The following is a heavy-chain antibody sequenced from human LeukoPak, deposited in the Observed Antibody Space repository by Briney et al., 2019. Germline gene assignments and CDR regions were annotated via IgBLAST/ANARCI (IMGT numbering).Heavy chain of an antibody. CDR1: GYTLTELS. CDR2: FDPEDGET. CDR3: ATVHTYDSSGYGPLDP. V-gene: IGHV1-24*01. J-gene: IGHJ5*02. D-gene: IGHD3-22*01. Sequence: ASVKVSCKVSGYTLTELSMHWVRQAPGKGLAWMGGFDPEDGETIYAQKFQGRVTMTEDTSTDTAYMELSSLRSEDTAVYYCATVHTYDSSGYGPLDPWGQGTLVTVSS.